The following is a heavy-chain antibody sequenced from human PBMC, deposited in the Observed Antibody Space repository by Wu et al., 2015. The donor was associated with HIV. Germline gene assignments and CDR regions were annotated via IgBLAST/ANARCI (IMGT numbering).Heavy chain of an antibody. CDR1: GYTFTDYY. V-gene: IGHV1-69-2*01. Sequence: VKMVQSGAEVKKPGATVKISCTVSGYTFTDYYIHWVRQAPGKGLEWMGLVDPEDGEKIYAEKLQGRLTITADTSTDTADMELSDLRSEDTAVYYCATMGQQQPFDYWGQGTLVTVSS. CDR3: ATMGQQQPFDY. J-gene: IGHJ4*02. CDR2: VDPEDGEK. D-gene: IGHD6-13*01.